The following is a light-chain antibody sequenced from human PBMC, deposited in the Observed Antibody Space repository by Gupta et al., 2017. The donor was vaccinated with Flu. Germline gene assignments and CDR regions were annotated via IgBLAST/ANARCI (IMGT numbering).Light chain of an antibody. Sequence: ETVMTPSPATLSVSPGESATLSCRASQSVRNNYLGWYQQKPGQAPRLLIYGVSTRATGVPARFSGSGSGTEFTLTISSLQSEDFAVYFCQQYSSWPLTFGGGTKVEIK. V-gene: IGKV3-15*01. J-gene: IGKJ4*01. CDR1: QSVRNN. CDR3: QQYSSWPLT. CDR2: GVS.